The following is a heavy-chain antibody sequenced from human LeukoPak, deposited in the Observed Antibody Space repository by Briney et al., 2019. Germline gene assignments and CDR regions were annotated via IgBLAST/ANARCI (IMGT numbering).Heavy chain of an antibody. J-gene: IGHJ5*02. D-gene: IGHD3-3*01. CDR2: ISYDGSNT. V-gene: IGHV3-30*04. CDR3: ARDRFLAVGNWFDP. Sequence: GGSLRLSCAASGFTFSSYAMHWVRQAPGKGLEWVAVISYDGSNTYYADSVKGRFTISRDNSKNTRYLQMDSLRAEDTAVYYCARDRFLAVGNWFDPWGQGTLVTVSS. CDR1: GFTFSSYA.